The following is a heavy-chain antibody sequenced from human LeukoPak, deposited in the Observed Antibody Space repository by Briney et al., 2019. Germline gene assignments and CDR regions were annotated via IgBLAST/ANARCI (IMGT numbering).Heavy chain of an antibody. Sequence: GGSLRLSCAASGFTFGSYVMHWVRQAPGKGLEWVAFISYDGSNKYYADSVKGRFTISRDSSKNTLYLQMNSLRAEDTAVYYCVRDVDDYDHHRGDSWGQGTLVTVSS. V-gene: IGHV3-30-3*01. D-gene: IGHD4-17*01. CDR2: ISYDGSNK. J-gene: IGHJ4*02. CDR1: GFTFGSYV. CDR3: VRDVDDYDHHRGDS.